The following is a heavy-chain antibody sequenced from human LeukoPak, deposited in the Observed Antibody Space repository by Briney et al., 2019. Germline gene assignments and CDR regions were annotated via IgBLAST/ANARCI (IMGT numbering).Heavy chain of an antibody. D-gene: IGHD3-10*01. CDR2: INRSGST. CDR1: GGSFSGYY. Sequence: SETLSLTCAVYGGSFSGYYWSWIRQPPGKGLECIWEINRSGSTNYNPSLKSRVTISVDTSKNQFSLKLSSVTAEDTAVYYCARMVRYSSGSYYRAPGFDDWGQGTLVTVSS. V-gene: IGHV4-34*01. J-gene: IGHJ4*02. CDR3: ARMVRYSSGSYYRAPGFDD.